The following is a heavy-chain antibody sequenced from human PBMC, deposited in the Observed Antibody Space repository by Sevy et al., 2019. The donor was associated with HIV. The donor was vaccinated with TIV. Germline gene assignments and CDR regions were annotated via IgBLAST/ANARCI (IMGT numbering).Heavy chain of an antibody. D-gene: IGHD3-10*01. CDR2: ISGSGGST. CDR1: GFTFSSYA. J-gene: IGHJ5*02. CDR3: AKGGVLLWIRELLHEANWFDP. V-gene: IGHV3-23*01. Sequence: GGSLRLSCEASGFTFSSYAMSWVRQAPGKGLEWVSAISGSGGSTYYADSVKGRFTISRDNSKNTLYLQMNSLRAEDTAVYYCAKGGVLLWIRELLHEANWFDPWGQGTLVTVSS.